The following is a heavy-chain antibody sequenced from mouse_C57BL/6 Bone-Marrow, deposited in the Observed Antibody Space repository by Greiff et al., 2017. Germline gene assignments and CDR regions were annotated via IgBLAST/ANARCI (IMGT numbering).Heavy chain of an antibody. CDR1: GYTFTSYW. D-gene: IGHD2-4*01. V-gene: IGHV1-55*01. CDR3: ARSVIYYDYDGFAY. Sequence: QVQLQQPGAELVKPGASVKMSCKASGYTFTSYWITWVKQRPGQGLEWIGDIYPGSGSTKYNEKFKSKATLTVDTSSSTAYMQLSSLTSEDSAVYYCARSVIYYDYDGFAYWGQGTLVTVSA. J-gene: IGHJ3*01. CDR2: IYPGSGST.